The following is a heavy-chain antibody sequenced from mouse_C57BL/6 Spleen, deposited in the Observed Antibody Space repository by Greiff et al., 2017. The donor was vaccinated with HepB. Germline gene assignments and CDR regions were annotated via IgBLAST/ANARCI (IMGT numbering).Heavy chain of an antibody. J-gene: IGHJ4*01. CDR1: GFNIKDYY. Sequence: EVQLQQSGAELVKPGASVKLSCKASGFNIKDYYMNWVKQRTEQGLEWIGRIDTEDGETKYAPKFQGKATIKAETSYKTAYLPLSSMTSEDTAVYYCANYGDYAMDYWGQGTSVTVSS. D-gene: IGHD1-1*01. CDR2: IDTEDGET. V-gene: IGHV14-2*01. CDR3: ANYGDYAMDY.